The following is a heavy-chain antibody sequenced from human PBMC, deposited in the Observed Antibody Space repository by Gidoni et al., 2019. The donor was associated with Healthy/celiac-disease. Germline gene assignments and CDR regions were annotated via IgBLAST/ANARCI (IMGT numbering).Heavy chain of an antibody. J-gene: IGHJ4*02. CDR1: GGSISSYY. D-gene: IGHD1-7*01. Sequence: QVQLQESGPGLVKPSETLSLTCTVSGGSISSYYWSWIRQPPGKGLEWIGYIYYSGSTNYNPSLKSRVTISVDTSKNQFSLKLSSVTAADTAVYYCVRQFNWNSAHYFDYWGQGTLVTVSS. V-gene: IGHV4-59*01. CDR3: VRQFNWNSAHYFDY. CDR2: IYYSGST.